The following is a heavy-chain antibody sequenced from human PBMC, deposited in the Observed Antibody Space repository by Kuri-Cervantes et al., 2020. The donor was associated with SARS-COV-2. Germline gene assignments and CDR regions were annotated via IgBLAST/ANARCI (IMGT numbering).Heavy chain of an antibody. CDR1: GYTFTSYG. V-gene: IGHV1-18*01. Sequence: ASVKVSCKASGYTFTSYGISWVRQAPGQGLEWMGWISAYNGNTNYAQKLQGRVTMTTDTSTSTVYMELRSLRSDDTAVYYCARGGSYDFWSGYWGYYGMDVWGQGTTVTVSS. D-gene: IGHD3-3*01. CDR2: ISAYNGNT. J-gene: IGHJ6*02. CDR3: ARGGSYDFWSGYWGYYGMDV.